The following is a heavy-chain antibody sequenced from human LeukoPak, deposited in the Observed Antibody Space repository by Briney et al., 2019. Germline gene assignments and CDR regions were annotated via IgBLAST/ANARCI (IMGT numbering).Heavy chain of an antibody. Sequence: GGSLRLSCAASGFTFSSYAMNWVRQAPGKGLEWVSSITGGGDTTHYAASVQGRFTISRDNSKNTLYLQMNSLRAEDTAVYYCAKAGLPATVVEGGFDYWGQGTLVTVSS. CDR3: AKAGLPATVVEGGFDY. D-gene: IGHD4-17*01. CDR1: GFTFSSYA. CDR2: ITGGGDTT. V-gene: IGHV3-23*01. J-gene: IGHJ4*02.